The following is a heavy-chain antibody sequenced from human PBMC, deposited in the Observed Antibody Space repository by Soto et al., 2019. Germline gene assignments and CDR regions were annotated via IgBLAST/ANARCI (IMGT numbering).Heavy chain of an antibody. CDR1: GESFSSYR. J-gene: IGHJ6*02. V-gene: IGHV5-51*01. D-gene: IGHD3-10*01. CDR3: AGGGVRGVITRTRDYYGMDV. CDR2: IYSGDSYT. Sequence: GESLKVSWKGSGESFSSYRIGCVRPMPGKGLEWMGIIYSGDSYTRYSPSFQGQVTISADKSISTAYLQWSSLKASDTAMFYCAGGGVRGVITRTRDYYGMDVWDQGTTVTVSS.